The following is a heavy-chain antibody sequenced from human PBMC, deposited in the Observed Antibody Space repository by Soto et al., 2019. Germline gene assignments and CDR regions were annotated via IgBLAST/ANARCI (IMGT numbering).Heavy chain of an antibody. Sequence: EVQLVESGGGLVHPGGSLRLSCAASGFTFILYSMSWVRRPPGKGLEWVSYISRSSTGIHYADSVKGRFTISRDDATNSMHLQMNSLRDGDTAVYYCARAVTWGLDVWGQGTTVSISS. V-gene: IGHV3-48*02. J-gene: IGHJ6*02. CDR3: ARAVTWGLDV. D-gene: IGHD3-10*01. CDR2: ISRSSTGI. CDR1: GFTFILYS.